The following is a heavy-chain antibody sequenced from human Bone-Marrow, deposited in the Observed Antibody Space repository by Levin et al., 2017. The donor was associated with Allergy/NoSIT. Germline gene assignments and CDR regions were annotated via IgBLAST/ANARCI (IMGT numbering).Heavy chain of an antibody. CDR1: GGSVSSTKYF. CDR3: AREGFYDILTGFDF. D-gene: IGHD3-9*01. J-gene: IGHJ4*02. Sequence: SETLSLTCTVSGGSVSSTKYFWSWIRQPPGKGLEWIGYVYYSGSTHYNPSLKNRATISLDTSKNQFSLSLSSVTAADTAVYYCAREGFYDILTGFDFWGRGALVTVSS. V-gene: IGHV4-61*01. CDR2: VYYSGST.